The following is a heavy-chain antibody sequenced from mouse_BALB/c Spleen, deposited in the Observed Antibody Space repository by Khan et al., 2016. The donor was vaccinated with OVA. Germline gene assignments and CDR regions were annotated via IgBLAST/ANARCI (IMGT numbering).Heavy chain of an antibody. CDR1: GYTFTSYT. CDR2: INPSNGYT. V-gene: IGHV1-4*01. CDR3: VKDGAYHRNDGWFAY. J-gene: IGHJ3*01. D-gene: IGHD2-14*01. Sequence: QVQLKESGAELARPGASVKMSCKASGYTFTSYTIHWIKERPGQGLEWIGYINPSNGYTNYNQKFKDKATLTKDKSSTTAYLQLSSLTSDDSAVYNGVKDGAYHRNDGWFAYWGQGTLVTVSA.